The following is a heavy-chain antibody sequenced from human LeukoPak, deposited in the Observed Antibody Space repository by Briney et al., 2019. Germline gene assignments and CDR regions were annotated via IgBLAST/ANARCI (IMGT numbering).Heavy chain of an antibody. V-gene: IGHV4-34*01. Sequence: SETLSLTCAVYGGSFSGYYWSWIRQPPGKGLEWIGEINHSGSTNYNPSLKSRVIISVDTSKNQFSLKLSSMTAADTAVYYCASARLGSGLEGAFDIWGQGTMVTVSS. D-gene: IGHD3-10*01. J-gene: IGHJ3*02. CDR2: INHSGST. CDR1: GGSFSGYY. CDR3: ASARLGSGLEGAFDI.